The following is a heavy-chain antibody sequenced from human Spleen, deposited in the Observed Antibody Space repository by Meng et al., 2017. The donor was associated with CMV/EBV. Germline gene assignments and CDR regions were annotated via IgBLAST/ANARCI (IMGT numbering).Heavy chain of an antibody. CDR2: TFYRSKWYN. J-gene: IGHJ4*02. CDR3: ARAGRSYLYYFDY. Sequence: SCAISGDSASSNTAAWNWIRQSPSRGLEWLGTTFYRSKWYNNYGVSVKSRITINADTSKNQLSLQLTSVTPEDTAVYFCARAGRSYLYYFDYWGQGTLVTVSS. CDR1: GDSASSNTAA. D-gene: IGHD3-22*01. V-gene: IGHV6-1*01.